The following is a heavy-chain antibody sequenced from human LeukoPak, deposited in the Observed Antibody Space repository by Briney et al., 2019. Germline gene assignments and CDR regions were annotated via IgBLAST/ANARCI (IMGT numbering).Heavy chain of an antibody. J-gene: IGHJ4*02. CDR3: ARARGGWYEGGFDY. Sequence: GGSLRLSCAASGSTFRSHTMNWVRQAPGKGLEWISYISNSGSVIYYADSVKGRFTISRDNAKNSLYLQMNSLRAEDTAVYYCARARGGWYEGGFDYWGQGTLVTVSS. V-gene: IGHV3-48*01. CDR1: GSTFRSHT. D-gene: IGHD6-19*01. CDR2: ISNSGSVI.